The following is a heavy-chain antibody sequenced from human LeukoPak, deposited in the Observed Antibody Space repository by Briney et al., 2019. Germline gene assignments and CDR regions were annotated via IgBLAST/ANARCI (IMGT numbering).Heavy chain of an antibody. CDR2: INWNGGST. CDR3: AKAYGPLNYYYGMDV. J-gene: IGHJ6*02. D-gene: IGHD3-10*01. V-gene: IGHV3-20*04. Sequence: GGSLRLSCAASGFTFDDYGMSWVRQAPGKGLEWVSGINWNGGSTAYADSVKGRFTISRDNAKNSLYLQMNSLRAEDTALYYCAKAYGPLNYYYGMDVWGQGTLVTVSS. CDR1: GFTFDDYG.